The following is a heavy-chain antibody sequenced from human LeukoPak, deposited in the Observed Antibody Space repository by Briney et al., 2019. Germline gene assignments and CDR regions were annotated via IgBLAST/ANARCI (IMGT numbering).Heavy chain of an antibody. CDR2: IRSTTYTRTT. J-gene: IGHJ3*02. CDR3: SRDSRPIQLWDSPDGAYGI. CDR1: GFTFGDYA. V-gene: IGHV3-49*04. D-gene: IGHD5-18*01. Sequence: GGSLRLSCTGSGFTFGDYAITWVRQAPGQGLEWIGFIRSTTYTRTTDYTASLKGRFTISRDDSKNIAYLQLNSLTTEETAVYYCSRDSRPIQLWDSPDGAYGIWGQGTMVTVSS.